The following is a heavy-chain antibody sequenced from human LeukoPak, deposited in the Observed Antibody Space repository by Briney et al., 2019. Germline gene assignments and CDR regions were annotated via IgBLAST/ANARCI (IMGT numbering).Heavy chain of an antibody. CDR2: IYYSGST. Sequence: SETLSLTCTVSGGSISDYYWSWIRQSPGKGLEWIGYIYYSGSTNYNPSLKSRVTISVGTSKNQFSLKLSSVTAADTAVYYCARATQQLLDSWGQGTLVTVSS. V-gene: IGHV4-59*01. CDR3: ARATQQLLDS. CDR1: GGSISDYY. J-gene: IGHJ4*02. D-gene: IGHD6-13*01.